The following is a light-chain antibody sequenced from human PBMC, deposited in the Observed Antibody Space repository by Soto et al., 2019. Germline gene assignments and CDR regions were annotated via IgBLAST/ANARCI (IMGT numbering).Light chain of an antibody. Sequence: EIVLTQSPGTLSLSPGERATLSCRASQSVSISYLAWYQQKPGQAPRLLIYGASSRATGIPDRFSGSGSGTDFTLTISRLEPEDFAVYYCQQCGTSPLTFGGGTKVDIK. CDR3: QQCGTSPLT. V-gene: IGKV3-20*01. J-gene: IGKJ4*01. CDR2: GAS. CDR1: QSVSISY.